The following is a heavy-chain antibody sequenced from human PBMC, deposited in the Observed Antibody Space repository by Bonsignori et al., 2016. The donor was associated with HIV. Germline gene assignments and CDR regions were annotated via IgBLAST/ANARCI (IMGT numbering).Heavy chain of an antibody. V-gene: IGHV3-48*03. Sequence: VRQAPGKGLEWVSYIRSSGSTIYYADSVKGRFTISRDNANNSLYLQMNSLRAEDTAVYFCTRGLYSSGWFEYFQHWGQGTLVTVSS. D-gene: IGHD6-19*01. CDR3: TRGLYSSGWFEYFQH. J-gene: IGHJ1*01. CDR2: IRSSGSTI.